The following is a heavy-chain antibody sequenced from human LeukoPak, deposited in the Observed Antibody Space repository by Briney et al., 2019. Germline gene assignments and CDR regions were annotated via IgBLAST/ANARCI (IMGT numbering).Heavy chain of an antibody. CDR2: IGTAGDT. V-gene: IGHV3-13*01. CDR3: ARGGRGGAIVSYYYGMDV. Sequence: PGGSLRLSCAASGFTFSSHDMHWVRHATGKGLEWVSAIGTAGDTYYPGSVKGRFTISRENGKNSLYLQMNSLRAGDTAVYYCARGGRGGAIVSYYYGMDVWGQGTTVTVSS. J-gene: IGHJ6*02. CDR1: GFTFSSHD. D-gene: IGHD3-16*02.